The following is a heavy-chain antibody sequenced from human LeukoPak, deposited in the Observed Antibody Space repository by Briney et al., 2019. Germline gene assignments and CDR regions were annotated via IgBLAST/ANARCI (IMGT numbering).Heavy chain of an antibody. V-gene: IGHV3-74*01. D-gene: IGHD3-3*01. J-gene: IGHJ6*02. CDR2: INSDGSST. CDR3: ARGPRASITIFGVVQRPYYYYGMDV. Sequence: GGSLRLSCAASGFTFSSYWMHWVRQAPGKGLVWVSRINSDGSSTSYADSVKGRFTISRDNAKNTLYLQMNSLRAEDTAVYYCARGPRASITIFGVVQRPYYYYGMDVWGQGTTVTVSS. CDR1: GFTFSSYW.